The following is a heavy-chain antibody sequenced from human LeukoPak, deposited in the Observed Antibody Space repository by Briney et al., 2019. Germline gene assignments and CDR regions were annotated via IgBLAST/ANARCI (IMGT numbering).Heavy chain of an antibody. CDR3: ARATPTYYYDSSGYYPDY. Sequence: GGSLRLSCAASGFTFSSYGMRWVRQAPGKGLEWVAVIWYDGSDKCYADSVKGRFTISRDNSKNTLYLQMNSLRAEDTAVYSCARATPTYYYDSSGYYPDYWGQGTLVTVSS. J-gene: IGHJ4*02. V-gene: IGHV3-33*01. D-gene: IGHD3-22*01. CDR1: GFTFSSYG. CDR2: IWYDGSDK.